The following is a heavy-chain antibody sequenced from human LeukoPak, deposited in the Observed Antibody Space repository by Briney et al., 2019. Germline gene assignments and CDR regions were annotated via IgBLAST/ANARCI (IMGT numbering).Heavy chain of an antibody. CDR2: VYHSGST. V-gene: IGHV4-30-2*01. J-gene: IGHJ4*02. CDR1: GGSISSGGYY. CDR3: ARVAPHLSGTTSFY. D-gene: IGHD1-7*01. Sequence: PSETLSLTCTVSGGSISSGGYYWSWIRQPPGKGLEWIGYVYHSGSTYYNPSLKSRVTISVDRSKNQFSLKLSSVTAADTAVYYCARVAPHLSGTTSFYWGQGTLVTVSS.